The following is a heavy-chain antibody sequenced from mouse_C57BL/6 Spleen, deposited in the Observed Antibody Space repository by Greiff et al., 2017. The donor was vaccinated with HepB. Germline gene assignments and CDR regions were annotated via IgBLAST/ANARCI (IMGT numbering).Heavy chain of an antibody. V-gene: IGHV1-26*01. CDR2: INPNNGGT. D-gene: IGHD2-3*01. Sequence: EVQLQQSGPELVKPGASVKISCKASGYTFTDYYMNWVKQSHGKSLEWIGDINPNNGGTSYNQKFKGKATLTVDKSSSTAYMELRSLTSDDSAVYYCARGGWLPYYYAMDYWGQGTSVTDSS. CDR1: GYTFTDYY. J-gene: IGHJ4*01. CDR3: ARGGWLPYYYAMDY.